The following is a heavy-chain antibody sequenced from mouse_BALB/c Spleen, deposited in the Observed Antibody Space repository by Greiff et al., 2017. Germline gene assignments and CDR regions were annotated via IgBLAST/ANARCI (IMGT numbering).Heavy chain of an antibody. J-gene: IGHJ4*01. CDR1: GYTFTSYY. CDR2: INPSNGGT. CDR3: TRSAGDYYAMDY. Sequence: VQLQQSGAELVKPGASVKLSCKASGYTFTSYYMYWVKQRPGQGLEWIGEINPSNGGTNFNEKFKSKATLTVDKSSSTAYMQLSSLTSEDSAVYYCTRSAGDYYAMDYWGQGTSVTVSS. V-gene: IGHV1S81*02.